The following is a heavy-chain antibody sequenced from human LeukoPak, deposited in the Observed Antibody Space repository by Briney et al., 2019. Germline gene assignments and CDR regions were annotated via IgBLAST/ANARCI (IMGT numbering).Heavy chain of an antibody. CDR2: FRSKTDGGTI. J-gene: IGHJ4*02. CDR1: GFTFSNAW. CDR3: TTVIMGAPKDDY. D-gene: IGHD1-26*01. Sequence: GGSLRLSCAASGFTFSNAWMSWVRQAPGKGLEWVGRFRSKTDGGTIDYAAPVKGRFTISRDDSRNTLYLQMNSLKTEDTAVYYCTTVIMGAPKDDYWGQGALVTVSS. V-gene: IGHV3-15*05.